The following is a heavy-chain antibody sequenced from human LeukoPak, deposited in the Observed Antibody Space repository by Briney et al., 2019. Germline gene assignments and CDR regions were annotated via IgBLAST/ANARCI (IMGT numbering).Heavy chain of an antibody. CDR3: ARGTEVVLLWFGELLG. Sequence: PSETLSLTCTVSGGSISSYYWSWIRQPPGKGLEWIGYIYYSGSTNYNPSLKSRVTISVDTSKNQFSLELSSVTAADTAVYYCARGTEVVLLWFGELLGWGQGTLVTVSS. V-gene: IGHV4-59*01. CDR2: IYYSGST. J-gene: IGHJ4*02. D-gene: IGHD3-10*01. CDR1: GGSISSYY.